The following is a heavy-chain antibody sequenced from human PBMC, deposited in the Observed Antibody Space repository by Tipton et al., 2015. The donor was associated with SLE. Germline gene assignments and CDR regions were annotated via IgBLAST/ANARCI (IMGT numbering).Heavy chain of an antibody. CDR3: AREGDYDSSVMKDYYMDV. CDR1: GYTFTSYG. Sequence: QVQLVQSGAEVKKPGASVKVSCKASGYTFTSYGISWVRQAPGQGLEWMGWISAYNGNTNYAQKLQGRVTMTTDTSTSTAYMELRSLRSDDTAVYYCAREGDYDSSVMKDYYMDVWGKGTTVTVSS. D-gene: IGHD3-22*01. V-gene: IGHV1-18*04. CDR2: ISAYNGNT. J-gene: IGHJ6*03.